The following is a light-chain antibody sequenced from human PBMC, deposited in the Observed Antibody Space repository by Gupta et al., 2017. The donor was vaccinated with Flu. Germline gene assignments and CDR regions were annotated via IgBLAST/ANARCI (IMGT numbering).Light chain of an antibody. V-gene: IGLV1-44*01. CDR3: AAWDDSLTGPIWL. J-gene: IGLJ3*02. CDR2: STN. Sequence: NVGSNAVNWYQQVPGTAPKLLIYSTNQRPSGVPARFSGSKSGTSASLAISGLQSEDEAHYYCAAWDDSLTGPIWLFGGGTAVTVL. CDR1: NVGSNA.